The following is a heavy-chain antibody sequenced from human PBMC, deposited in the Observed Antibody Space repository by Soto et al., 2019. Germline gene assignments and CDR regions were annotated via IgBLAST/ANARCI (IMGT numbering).Heavy chain of an antibody. V-gene: IGHV3-7*04. CDR3: ARFYYDSSGYLPSPYYYYYGMDV. D-gene: IGHD3-22*01. Sequence: TGGSLRLSCAASGFTFSSYWMSWVRQAPGKGLEWLANIKQDGSEKYYVDSVKGRFTISRDNAKNSLYLQMNSLRAEDTAVYYCARFYYDSSGYLPSPYYYYYGMDVWGQGTTVTVSS. CDR1: GFTFSSYW. CDR2: IKQDGSEK. J-gene: IGHJ6*02.